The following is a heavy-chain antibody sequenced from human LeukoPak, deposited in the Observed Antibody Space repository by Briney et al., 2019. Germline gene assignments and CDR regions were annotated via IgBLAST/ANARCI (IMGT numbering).Heavy chain of an antibody. V-gene: IGHV2-5*02. CDR2: IYWDDDK. CDR3: AYRRGAAAGLRYYFDY. J-gene: IGHJ4*02. CDR1: GFSLSSSRVG. Sequence: APTLVKPTQTPTLTFTISGFSLSSSRVGVGWIPQPPGKALEWVTTIYWDDDKRYSPSLKSRLTITKDTSKNQVVLTMTNMDPVDTATYYCAYRRGAAAGLRYYFDYWGQGTLVTVSS. D-gene: IGHD6-13*01.